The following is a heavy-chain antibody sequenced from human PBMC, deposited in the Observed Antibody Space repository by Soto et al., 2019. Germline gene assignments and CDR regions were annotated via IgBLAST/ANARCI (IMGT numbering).Heavy chain of an antibody. J-gene: IGHJ3*02. D-gene: IGHD2-15*01. V-gene: IGHV4-59*01. CDR2: IYYSGST. CDR1: GGSISSYY. CDR3: ARGAPLTLYCSGGSCLDAFDI. Sequence: SETLSLTCTVSGGSISSYYWSWIRQPPGKGLEWIGYIYYSGSTNYNPSLKSRVTISVDTSKNQFSLKLSSVTAADTAVYYCARGAPLTLYCSGGSCLDAFDIWGQGTMVTVSS.